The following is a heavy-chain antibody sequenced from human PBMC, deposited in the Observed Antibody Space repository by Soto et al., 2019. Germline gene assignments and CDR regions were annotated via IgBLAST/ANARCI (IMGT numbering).Heavy chain of an antibody. D-gene: IGHD3-10*01. V-gene: IGHV3-30*04. Sequence: GGSLRLSCAASGFTFNSYAMHWVRRAPGKGLEWVAGISSDAKARNYADSVRGRFTISRDDSRNTLYLELSSLRDDDTAVYYCAKESGPRREFDYWGQGALVTAPQ. J-gene: IGHJ4*02. CDR1: GFTFNSYA. CDR2: ISSDAKAR. CDR3: AKESGPRREFDY.